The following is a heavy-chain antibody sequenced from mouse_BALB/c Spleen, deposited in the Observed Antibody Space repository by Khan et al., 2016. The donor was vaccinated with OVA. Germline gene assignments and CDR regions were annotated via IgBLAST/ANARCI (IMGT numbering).Heavy chain of an antibody. CDR1: GYSFTTYYV. D-gene: IGHD1-1*01. V-gene: IGHV3-2*02. J-gene: IGHJ2*01. CDR3: ARVYGGYFDY. Sequence: EVQLQESGPGLVKPSQSLSLTCTVTGYSFTTYYVWRFIRQSAGNLLWLMGFISCSGNTKYNASLKSRISITRDTSKNKFFLQLRSVTTEDTARYNCARVYGGYFDYWGQGTTLTVSS. CDR2: ISCSGNT.